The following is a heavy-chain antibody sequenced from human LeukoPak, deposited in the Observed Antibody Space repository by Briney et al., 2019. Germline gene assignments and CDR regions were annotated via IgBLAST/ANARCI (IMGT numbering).Heavy chain of an antibody. CDR3: ATSSGLTTRDAFDI. Sequence: GAPVKVSCKASGYTFTDYDLNWVRQASGQGLEWMGWMNPETEITEYAQKFQGRVTMTRDTSISTAYMELSGLTSEDTAVYFCATSSGLTTRDAFDIWGQGTKVTVSS. D-gene: IGHD3/OR15-3a*01. V-gene: IGHV1-8*02. CDR1: GYTFTDYD. J-gene: IGHJ3*02. CDR2: MNPETEIT.